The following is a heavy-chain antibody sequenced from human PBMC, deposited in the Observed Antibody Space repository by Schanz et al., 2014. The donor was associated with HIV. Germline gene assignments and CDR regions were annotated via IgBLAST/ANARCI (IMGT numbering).Heavy chain of an antibody. Sequence: DVQLVESGGGLVKRGGSLRLSCAASGFTFNNYGVNWVHQAPGKGLEWVSTVGYGGDNTYYADSVEGRFTISRDNSKNTVYLQMNSLRAEDTALYYCAKRGPYTGRYEYFQQWGQGTLVTVSS. J-gene: IGHJ1*01. D-gene: IGHD1-26*01. CDR1: GFTFNNYG. CDR2: VGYGGDNT. CDR3: AKRGPYTGRYEYFQQ. V-gene: IGHV3-23*04.